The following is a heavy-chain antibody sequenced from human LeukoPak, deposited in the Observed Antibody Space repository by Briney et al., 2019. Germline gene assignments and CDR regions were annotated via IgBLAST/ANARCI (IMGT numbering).Heavy chain of an antibody. CDR2: INPNSGGT. Sequence: ASVKVSCKASGYTFTGYYMHWVRQAPGQGLEWMGWINPNSGGTNYAQKFQGRVTMTRDTSISTAYMELSRLRSDDTAVYYCARDGWVAVAGTWWFDLWGQGTLVTVSS. V-gene: IGHV1-2*02. CDR1: GYTFTGYY. CDR3: ARDGWVAVAGTWWFDL. D-gene: IGHD6-19*01. J-gene: IGHJ5*02.